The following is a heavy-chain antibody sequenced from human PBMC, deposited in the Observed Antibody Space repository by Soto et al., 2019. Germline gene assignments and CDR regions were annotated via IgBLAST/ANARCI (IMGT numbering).Heavy chain of an antibody. D-gene: IGHD3-10*01. CDR1: GLSVSRYA. V-gene: IGHV3-21*01. J-gene: IGHJ4*02. CDR3: AKGRGAAYYFDF. Sequence: LLVESGGGLVKPGGSLRLSCAGSGLSVSRYAMNWVRQAPGKGLEWVASISGTASHIRYADSVRGRFTISKDDAKNSLSLQMTSLRAEDTAVYFCAKGRGAAYYFDFWGRGTLVSVSS. CDR2: ISGTASHI.